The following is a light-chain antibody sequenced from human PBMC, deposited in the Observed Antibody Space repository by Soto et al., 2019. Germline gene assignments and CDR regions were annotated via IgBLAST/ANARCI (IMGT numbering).Light chain of an antibody. J-gene: IGLJ3*02. CDR1: SGHSSYI. CDR3: ETWDSRV. CDR2: LEGSGSY. V-gene: IGLV4-60*02. Sequence: QSVLTQSSSASASLGSSVKLTCTLSSGHSSYIIAWHQQQPGKAPRYLMKLEGSGSYNKGSGVPDRFSGSSSGADRYLTISNLQFEDDADYYCETWDSRVFGGGTKLNVL.